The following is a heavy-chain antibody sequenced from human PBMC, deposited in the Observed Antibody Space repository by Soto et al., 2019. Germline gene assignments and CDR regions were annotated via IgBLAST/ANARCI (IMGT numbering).Heavy chain of an antibody. CDR3: AIRGSWGYYFDF. J-gene: IGHJ4*02. D-gene: IGHD1-26*01. V-gene: IGHV4-30-2*01. CDR2: IYHRGST. Sequence: QLQLQESGSGLVKPSQTLFLTCTVSGDSISNVHYSWSWIRQPPGKGLQWIGYIYHRGSTYYTPSLRGRVFMSAYRSKNQFSLHLSSLNASDTAVYYCAIRGSWGYYFDFWGQCALVTVAS. CDR1: GDSISNVHYS.